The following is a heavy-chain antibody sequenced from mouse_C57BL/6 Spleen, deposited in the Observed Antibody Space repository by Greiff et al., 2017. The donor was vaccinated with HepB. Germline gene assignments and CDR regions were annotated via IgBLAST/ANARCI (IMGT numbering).Heavy chain of an antibody. Sequence: EVKLLESGPGLVKPSQSLSLTCSVTGYSITSGYYWNWIRQFPGNKLEWMGYISYDGSNNYNPSLKNRISITRDTSKNQFFLKLNSVTTEDTATYYCARETAQALYFDYWGQGTTLTVSS. V-gene: IGHV3-6*01. D-gene: IGHD3-2*02. CDR2: ISYDGSN. J-gene: IGHJ2*01. CDR1: GYSITSGYY. CDR3: ARETAQALYFDY.